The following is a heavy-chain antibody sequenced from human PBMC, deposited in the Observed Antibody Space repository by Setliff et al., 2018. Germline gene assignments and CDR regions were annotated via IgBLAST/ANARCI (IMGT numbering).Heavy chain of an antibody. CDR2: IYPGDSDT. Sequence: GESLKISCKGSGYSFTSYWIGWVRQMPGKGLEWMGIIYPGDSDTKYSPAFQGQVTISADKSISIAYLQWDSLTASDTAMYYCTRAGSGIGGDLDYWGQGTLVTVSS. CDR1: GYSFTSYW. D-gene: IGHD3-10*01. J-gene: IGHJ4*02. V-gene: IGHV5-51*01. CDR3: TRAGSGIGGDLDY.